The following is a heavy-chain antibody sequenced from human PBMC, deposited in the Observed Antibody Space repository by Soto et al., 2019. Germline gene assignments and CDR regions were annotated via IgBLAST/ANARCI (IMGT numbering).Heavy chain of an antibody. Sequence: GGSLRLSCAASGFTFSSYGMHWVRQAPGKGLEWVAVISYDGSNKYYADSVKGRFTISRDNSKNTLYLQMNSLRAEDTAVYYCAKDVVSSGSDGMDVWGQGTTVTVSS. CDR1: GFTFSSYG. V-gene: IGHV3-30*18. CDR3: AKDVVSSGSDGMDV. D-gene: IGHD3-22*01. J-gene: IGHJ6*02. CDR2: ISYDGSNK.